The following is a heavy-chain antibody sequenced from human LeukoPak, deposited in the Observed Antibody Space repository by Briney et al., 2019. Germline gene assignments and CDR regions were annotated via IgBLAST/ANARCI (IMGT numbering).Heavy chain of an antibody. CDR1: LYSISSGYF. CDR2: IFHSGDV. J-gene: IGHJ5*02. V-gene: IGHV4-38-2*02. D-gene: IGHD2-15*01. Sequence: SETLSLTCTVSLYSISSGYFWGWIRQPPGKGLEWIGSIFHSGDVYYNPSLKSRVTISVDTSKNRFSLKVTSVTAADTALYYCARVVASTSIDAWGQGTLVTVST. CDR3: ARVVASTSIDA.